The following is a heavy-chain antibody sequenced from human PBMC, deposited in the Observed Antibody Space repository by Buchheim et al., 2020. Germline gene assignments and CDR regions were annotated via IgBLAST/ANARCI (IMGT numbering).Heavy chain of an antibody. J-gene: IGHJ6*02. V-gene: IGHV3-7*01. CDR3: ARDPTLNPLGWNYYYYGMDV. CDR1: GFTFSSYW. Sequence: EVQLVESGGGLIKPGGSLRLSCAASGFTFSSYWMSWVRQAPGKGLEWVANIKQDGSEKYYVDSVKGRFTISRDNAKNSLYLQMNSLRAEDTAVYYCARDPTLNPLGWNYYYYGMDVWGQGTT. CDR2: IKQDGSEK. D-gene: IGHD3-3*01.